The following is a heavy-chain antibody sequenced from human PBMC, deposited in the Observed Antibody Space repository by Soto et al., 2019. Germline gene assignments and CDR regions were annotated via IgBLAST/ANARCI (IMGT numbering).Heavy chain of an antibody. Sequence: GGSLRLSCAASGFTFSSYAMSWSRQAPGKGLEWVSTISGSGDSTYYADSVKARFTVSRDNSKNTLYLQLNSLRAEDTAVYYCAKDNKGRLISLFANTVPGRPAGMDVWAQGTTVTVSS. J-gene: IGHJ6*02. V-gene: IGHV3-23*01. CDR1: GFTFSSYA. D-gene: IGHD2-21*01. CDR3: AKDNKGRLISLFANTVPGRPAGMDV. CDR2: ISGSGDST.